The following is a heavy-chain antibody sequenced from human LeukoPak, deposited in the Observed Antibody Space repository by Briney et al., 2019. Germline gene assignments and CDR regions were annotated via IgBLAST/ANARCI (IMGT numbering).Heavy chain of an antibody. CDR1: GGSISSGGYY. CDR3: ARVGGRTVSTFYWFDP. J-gene: IGHJ5*02. V-gene: IGHV4-31*03. CDR2: IYYSGGT. Sequence: SQTLSLTCTVSGGSISSGGYYWSWIRQHPGKGLEWIGYIYYSGGTYYNPSLKSRVTISVDTSKNQFSLKLSSVTAADTAVYYCARVGGRTVSTFYWFDPWGQGTLVTVSS. D-gene: IGHD2/OR15-2a*01.